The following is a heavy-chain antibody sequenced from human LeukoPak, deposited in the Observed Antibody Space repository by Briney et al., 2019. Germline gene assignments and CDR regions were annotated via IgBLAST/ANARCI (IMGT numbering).Heavy chain of an antibody. V-gene: IGHV1-69*01. D-gene: IGHD1-26*01. CDR3: ASTIGGATPWDYYYYGMDV. CDR1: GGTFSSNA. Sequence: GASVKVSCKASGGTFSSNAISWVRQAPGQGLEWMGGIIPIFGTANYAQKFQGRVTITADESTSTAYMELSSLRSEDTAVYYCASTIGGATPWDYYYYGMDVWGQGTTVTVSS. CDR2: IIPIFGTA. J-gene: IGHJ6*02.